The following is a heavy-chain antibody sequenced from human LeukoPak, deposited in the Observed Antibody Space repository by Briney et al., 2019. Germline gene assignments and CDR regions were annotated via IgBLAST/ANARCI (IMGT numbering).Heavy chain of an antibody. Sequence: SSETLSLTCTVSGGSISSYYWSWIRQPSGKGLEWIGYIYYSGGTNYNPSLKSRVTISVDTSKNQFSLKLSSVTAADTAVYYCARLRIAARPDYYYYMDVWGKGTTVTVSS. D-gene: IGHD6-6*01. J-gene: IGHJ6*03. CDR3: ARLRIAARPDYYYYMDV. V-gene: IGHV4-59*08. CDR1: GGSISSYY. CDR2: IYYSGGT.